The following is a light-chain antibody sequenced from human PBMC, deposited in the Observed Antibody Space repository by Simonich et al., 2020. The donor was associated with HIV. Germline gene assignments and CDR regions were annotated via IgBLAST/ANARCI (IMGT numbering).Light chain of an antibody. CDR3: NSYTSSSTWV. J-gene: IGLJ3*02. V-gene: IGLV2-14*01. CDR1: SSDVGNYYS. CDR2: DVN. Sequence: QSALTQPASVSGSPGQSITLSCTGSSSDVGNYYSVSWYHQHPGNAPNLMIYDVNKRPSGVSNRFSGSKSGNTASLTISGLQAEDEADYYCNSYTSSSTWVFGGGTKLTVL.